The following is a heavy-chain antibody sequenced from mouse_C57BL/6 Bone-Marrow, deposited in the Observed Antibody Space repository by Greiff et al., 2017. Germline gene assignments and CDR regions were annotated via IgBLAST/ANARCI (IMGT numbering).Heavy chain of an antibody. V-gene: IGHV1-66*01. CDR3: ARCDGYYMAWFAY. D-gene: IGHD2-3*01. CDR1: GYSFTSYY. CDR2: IYPGSGNT. Sequence: QVQLKESGPELVKPGASVKISCKASGYSFTSYYIHWVKQRPGQGLEWIGWIYPGSGNTKYNEKFKGKATLTADTSSSTAYMQLSSLTSEDSAVYYCARCDGYYMAWFAYWGQGTLVTVSA. J-gene: IGHJ3*01.